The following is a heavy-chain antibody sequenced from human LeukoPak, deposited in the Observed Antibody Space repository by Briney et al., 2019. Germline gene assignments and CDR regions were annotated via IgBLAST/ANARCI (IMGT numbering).Heavy chain of an antibody. V-gene: IGHV3-48*03. J-gene: IGHJ4*02. CDR3: ATGGGSGRYGFPFDC. Sequence: GGSLRLSCAASGFTFSSYEMNWVRQAPGKGLEWVSYISSSGSTIYYADSVKGRFTISRDNAKNSLYLQMNSLRAEDTAVYYCATGGGSGRYGFPFDCWGQGTLVTVSS. D-gene: IGHD6-19*01. CDR1: GFTFSSYE. CDR2: ISSSGSTI.